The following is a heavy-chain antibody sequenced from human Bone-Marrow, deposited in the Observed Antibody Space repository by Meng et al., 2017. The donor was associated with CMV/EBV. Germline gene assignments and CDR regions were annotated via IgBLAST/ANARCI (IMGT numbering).Heavy chain of an antibody. CDR2: IDSSSTYI. D-gene: IGHD3-3*01. Sequence: ESPKISCAASGFIFSRYTVTWVRQAPGKGLEWVSSIDSSSTYIYYADSVQGRLIVSGDYAKNSLHLQMNRLRAEDTAIYYCARIGTTILGMLLTGNGGSALDVWGQGTMVTVSS. V-gene: IGHV3-21*01. CDR3: ARIGTTILGMLLTGNGGSALDV. CDR1: GFIFSRYT. J-gene: IGHJ3*01.